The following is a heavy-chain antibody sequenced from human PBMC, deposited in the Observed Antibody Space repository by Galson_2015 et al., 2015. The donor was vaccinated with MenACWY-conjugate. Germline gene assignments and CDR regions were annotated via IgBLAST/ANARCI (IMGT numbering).Heavy chain of an antibody. D-gene: IGHD1-26*01. CDR1: GDSVSSNTAA. J-gene: IGHJ4*02. CDR3: AREESGTYSFAY. CDR2: TYYRSQWNN. Sequence: CAISGDSVSSNTAAWNWIRQSPSRGLEWLGRTYYRSQWNNDYTISVRGRITINPDTSKNQVSLHLNSVTPEDTAAYYCAREESGTYSFAYWGQGTLVTVSS. V-gene: IGHV6-1*01.